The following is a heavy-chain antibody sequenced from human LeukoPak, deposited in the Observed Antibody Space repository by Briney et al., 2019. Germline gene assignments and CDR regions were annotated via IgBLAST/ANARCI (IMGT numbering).Heavy chain of an antibody. D-gene: IGHD5-24*01. V-gene: IGHV4-4*07. J-gene: IGHJ4*02. Sequence: SQTLSLTCTVSGVSISSYYWGWILQPAGKGLEWIGRIYTSGSTKYNPSLKSRVTMSVDTSKNQFSLKLSSVTAADTAVYYCARSDGYNLNYWGQGTLVTVSS. CDR1: GVSISSYY. CDR3: ARSDGYNLNY. CDR2: IYTSGST.